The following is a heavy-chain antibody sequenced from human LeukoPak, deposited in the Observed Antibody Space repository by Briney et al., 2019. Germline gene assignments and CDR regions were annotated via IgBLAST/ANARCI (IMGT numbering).Heavy chain of an antibody. CDR2: IYDSGRT. CDR1: GGSISSGDYY. J-gene: IGHJ6*03. CDR3: ARGRDTYMDV. Sequence: PSETLSLTCTVSGGSISSGDYYWSWIRQPPGKGLEWIGYIYDSGRTDFNPSLKSRVTISIDRSKNQFSLKLSSVTAADTAVYYCARGRDTYMDVWGRGTTVTVSS. V-gene: IGHV4-30-2*01.